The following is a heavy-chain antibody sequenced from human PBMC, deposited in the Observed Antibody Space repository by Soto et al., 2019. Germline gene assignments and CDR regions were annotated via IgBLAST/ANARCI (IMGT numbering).Heavy chain of an antibody. Sequence: QVQLQESGPGLVKPSQTLSLTCTVSGGSISSGGYYWSWIRQHPGKGLEWIGYIYYSGSTYYNPSLKSRVTIPVDTSKNQFSLKLSSVTAADTAVYYCARGYSGYDLGFFWFDPWGQGTLVTVSS. CDR2: IYYSGST. CDR3: ARGYSGYDLGFFWFDP. J-gene: IGHJ5*02. CDR1: GGSISSGGYY. V-gene: IGHV4-31*03. D-gene: IGHD5-12*01.